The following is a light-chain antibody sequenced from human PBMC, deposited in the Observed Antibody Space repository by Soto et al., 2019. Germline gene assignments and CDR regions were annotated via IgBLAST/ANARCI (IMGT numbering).Light chain of an antibody. CDR3: QQYGSSGT. CDR1: QSVSSY. Sequence: IVLKQSPATLSLSEGERATLSCRASQSVSSYLAWYQQKPGQAPRLLIYGASNRATGIPDRFSGSGSGTDFTLTISRLEPEDFAVYYCQQYGSSGTFGQGTNVDI. CDR2: GAS. V-gene: IGKV3-20*01. J-gene: IGKJ1*01.